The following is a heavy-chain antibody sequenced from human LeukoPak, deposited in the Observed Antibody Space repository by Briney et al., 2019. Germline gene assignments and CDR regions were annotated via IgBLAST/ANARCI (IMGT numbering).Heavy chain of an antibody. Sequence: PGGSLRLSCAASGFTFSSYSMNWFRQPPGKGLEWIGNIHNSESTYYNPSLKSRVTMSVDTSKNQFSLKLSSVTAADTAVYYCARQVTFGYAFAYYFDYWGQGSLVTVSS. D-gene: IGHD3-9*01. J-gene: IGHJ4*02. CDR2: IHNSEST. CDR1: GFTFSSYS. CDR3: ARQVTFGYAFAYYFDY. V-gene: IGHV4-59*04.